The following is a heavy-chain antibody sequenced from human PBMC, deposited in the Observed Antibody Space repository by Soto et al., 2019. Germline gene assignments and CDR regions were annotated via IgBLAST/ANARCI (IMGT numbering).Heavy chain of an antibody. Sequence: QITLKESGPTLVKPTQTLTLTCTFSGFSLSTSGVGVGWIRQPPGKALEWLAVIYWDDYKHYSPSLKSRPTTTKTTPKNHVVLTMTNMDPVDTATYYCAHKGYGDFPLDYWGQGTLLTVSS. CDR2: IYWDDYK. V-gene: IGHV2-5*02. D-gene: IGHD4-17*01. CDR1: GFSLSTSGVG. CDR3: AHKGYGDFPLDY. J-gene: IGHJ4*02.